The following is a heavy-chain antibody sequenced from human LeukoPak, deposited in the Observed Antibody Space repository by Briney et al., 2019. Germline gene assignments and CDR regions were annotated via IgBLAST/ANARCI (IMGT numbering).Heavy chain of an antibody. CDR1: GFTFDDYG. Sequence: PGGSLRLSCAASGFTFDDYGMSWVRQAPGKGLEWVSGINWNGGSTGYADSVKGRFTISRDNAKNSLYLQMNSLRAEDTALYHCARGIAVAGSYHYYYGMDVWGQGTTVTVSS. J-gene: IGHJ6*02. D-gene: IGHD6-19*01. CDR3: ARGIAVAGSYHYYYGMDV. V-gene: IGHV3-20*01. CDR2: INWNGGST.